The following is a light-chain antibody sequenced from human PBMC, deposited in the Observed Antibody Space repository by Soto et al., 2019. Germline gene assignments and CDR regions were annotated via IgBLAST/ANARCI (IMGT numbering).Light chain of an antibody. CDR2: GAS. CDR3: QQYSSSPLT. V-gene: IGKV3-20*01. Sequence: EIVLTQSPGTLSLSPGARVTLSCRASQSVSRNYLAWYQQKPGQAPRLLLYGASSRATGIPDRFSGSGSGTDFTLTISRLEPEDFAVYFCQQYSSSPLTLGGGTRVDIK. CDR1: QSVSRNY. J-gene: IGKJ4*01.